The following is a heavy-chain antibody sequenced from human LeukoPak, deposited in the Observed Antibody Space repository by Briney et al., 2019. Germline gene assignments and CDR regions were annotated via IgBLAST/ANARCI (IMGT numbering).Heavy chain of an antibody. J-gene: IGHJ4*02. D-gene: IGHD6-13*01. Sequence: ASVKVSCKASGYTFTGYYMHWVRQAPGQGLEWMGWINPNSGGTNYAQKFQGRVTMTRDTSISTAYMELSSLRSEDTAVYYCARDRSAAGTPIDYWGQGTLVTVSS. CDR3: ARDRSAAGTPIDY. CDR2: INPNSGGT. CDR1: GYTFTGYY. V-gene: IGHV1-2*02.